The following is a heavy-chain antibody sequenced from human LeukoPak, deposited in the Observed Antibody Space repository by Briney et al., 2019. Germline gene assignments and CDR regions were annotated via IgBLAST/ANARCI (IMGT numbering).Heavy chain of an antibody. CDR1: GFTVSSNY. CDR3: ARDRVVPAAIPTS. V-gene: IGHV3-66*02. J-gene: IGHJ5*02. CDR2: IYSGGST. D-gene: IGHD2-2*02. Sequence: GGSLRLSCAASGFTVSSNYMGWVRQAPGKGLEWVSVIYSGGSTYYADSVKGRFTISRDNSKNTLYLQMNSLRAEDTAVYYCARDRVVPAAIPTSWGQGTLVTVSS.